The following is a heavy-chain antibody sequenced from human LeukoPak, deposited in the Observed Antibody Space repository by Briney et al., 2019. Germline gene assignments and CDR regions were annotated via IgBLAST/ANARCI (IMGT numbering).Heavy chain of an antibody. D-gene: IGHD6-13*01. V-gene: IGHV3-30*02. CDR3: AKLSSWYQYNWFDP. Sequence: GGSLRLSCAASGFTFSSYAMHWVRQAPGKGLEWVGVIRNDGSNQYYADSVKGQFTISRDNSKNTLYLQMNSLRAEDTAVYYCAKLSSWYQYNWFDPWGQGTLVTVSS. J-gene: IGHJ5*02. CDR2: IRNDGSNQ. CDR1: GFTFSSYA.